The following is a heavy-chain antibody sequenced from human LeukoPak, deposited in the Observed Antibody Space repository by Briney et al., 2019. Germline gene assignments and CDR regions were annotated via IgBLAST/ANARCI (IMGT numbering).Heavy chain of an antibody. Sequence: SETLSLTCAVSGYSISSGYYWGWIRLSPGKGLEGIGRIYHSGSTYYNPSLKSRVTISVDTSKNQFSLKLSSVTAADTAVYYCARHMGSSSWYYYYMDVWGKGTTVTVSS. CDR2: IYHSGST. J-gene: IGHJ6*03. CDR1: GYSISSGYY. D-gene: IGHD6-13*01. V-gene: IGHV4-38-2*01. CDR3: ARHMGSSSWYYYYMDV.